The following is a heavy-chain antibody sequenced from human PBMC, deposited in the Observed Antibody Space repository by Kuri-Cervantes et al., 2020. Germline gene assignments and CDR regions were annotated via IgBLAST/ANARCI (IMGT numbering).Heavy chain of an antibody. D-gene: IGHD6-19*01. CDR2: IYYSGNT. J-gene: IGHJ3*02. Sequence: ESLKISCTVSGGSISSYYWNWIRQPPGKGLEWIGYIYYSGNTNYNPSLKSRATISVDTSKNQFSLKLSSVTAADTAVYYCASPKSSGWYKWDAFDIWGQGTMVTVSS. CDR1: GGSISSYY. V-gene: IGHV4-59*08. CDR3: ASPKSSGWYKWDAFDI.